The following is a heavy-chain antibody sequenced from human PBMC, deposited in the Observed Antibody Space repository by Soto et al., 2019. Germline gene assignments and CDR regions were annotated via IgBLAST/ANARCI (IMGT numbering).Heavy chain of an antibody. CDR2: ISGSGGST. J-gene: IGHJ6*02. V-gene: IGHV3-23*01. D-gene: IGHD6-19*01. CDR1: GFTFSSYA. CDR3: AKDDPLYYSSGWYYYYYGMDV. Sequence: QSGGSLRLSCAASGFTFSSYAMSWVRQAPGKGLEWVSAISGSGGSTYYADSVKGRFTISRDNSKNTLYLQMNSLRAEDTAVYYCAKDDPLYYSSGWYYYYYGMDVWGQGTTVTVSS.